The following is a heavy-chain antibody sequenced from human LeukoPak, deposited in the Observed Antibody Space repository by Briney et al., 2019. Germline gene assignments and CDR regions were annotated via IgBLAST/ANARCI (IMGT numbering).Heavy chain of an antibody. V-gene: IGHV4-39*01. Sequence: SETLSLTCTVSGGSISSSSYYWGWIRQPPGKGLEWIGSIYYSGSTYYNPSLKSRVTISVDTSKNQFSLKLNSVTAADTAVYYCARSSTHRFDPWGQGTLVTVSS. CDR1: GGSISSSSYY. J-gene: IGHJ5*02. CDR3: ARSSTHRFDP. D-gene: IGHD2-15*01. CDR2: IYYSGST.